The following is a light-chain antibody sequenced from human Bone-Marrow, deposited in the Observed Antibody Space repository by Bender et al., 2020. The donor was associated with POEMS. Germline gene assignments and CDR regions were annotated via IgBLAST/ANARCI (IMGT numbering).Light chain of an antibody. V-gene: IGLV2-11*01. CDR1: SSDVGDYDY. J-gene: IGLJ3*02. CDR2: EVN. CDR3: CSYAGDMLWV. Sequence: QSALTQPRSVSGSPGQSVTISCTGTSSDVGDYDYVSWYQQHPGKAPKFMISEVNKRPSGVSSRFSGSKSGNTASLTISGLQAEDEGDYYCCSYAGDMLWVFGGGTKLTV.